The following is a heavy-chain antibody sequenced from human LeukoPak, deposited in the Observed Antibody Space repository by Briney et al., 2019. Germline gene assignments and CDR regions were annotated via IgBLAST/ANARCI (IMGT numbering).Heavy chain of an antibody. V-gene: IGHV1-46*01. Sequence: ASVKVSCKGSGYTFTSYYMHWVRQAPGQGLEWMGIINPSGGSTSYAQKFQGRVTMTEDTSTDTAYMELSSLRSEDTAVYYCATGPSSHMAHWGQGTLVTVSS. D-gene: IGHD2-21*01. J-gene: IGHJ4*02. CDR2: INPSGGST. CDR1: GYTFTSYY. CDR3: ATGPSSHMAH.